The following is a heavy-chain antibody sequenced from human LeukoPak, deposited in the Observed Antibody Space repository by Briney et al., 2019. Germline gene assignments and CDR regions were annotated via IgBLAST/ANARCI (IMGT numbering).Heavy chain of an antibody. J-gene: IGHJ4*02. CDR3: ARVSRTRGCSSGHDY. Sequence: GGSLRLSCAASGFTFSSYWMHWVRQAPGKGLVWVSRINSDGSSTSYADSVKGRFTISRDNAKNTLYLQMNSLRAEDTAVYYCARVSRTRGCSSGHDYWGQGTLVTVSS. D-gene: IGHD6-19*01. V-gene: IGHV3-74*01. CDR2: INSDGSST. CDR1: GFTFSSYW.